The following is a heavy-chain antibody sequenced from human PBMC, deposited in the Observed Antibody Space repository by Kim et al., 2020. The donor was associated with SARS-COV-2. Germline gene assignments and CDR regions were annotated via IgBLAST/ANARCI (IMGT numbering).Heavy chain of an antibody. V-gene: IGHV7-4-1*02. CDR2: INTNTGNP. Sequence: ASVKVSCKASGYTFTSYAMNWVRQAPGQGLEWMGWINTNTGNPTYAQGFTGRFVFSLDTSVSTAYLQISSLKAEDTAVYYCASLRLGELSLGLYNWFDPWGPGNPGHRLL. D-gene: IGHD3-16*02. J-gene: IGHJ5*02. CDR1: GYTFTSYA. CDR3: ASLRLGELSLGLYNWFDP.